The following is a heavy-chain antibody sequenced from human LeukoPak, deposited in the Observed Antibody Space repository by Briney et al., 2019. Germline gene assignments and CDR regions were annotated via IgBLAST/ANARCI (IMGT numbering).Heavy chain of an antibody. CDR1: GGTFSSYA. J-gene: IGHJ3*02. Sequence: SVTVSCKASGGTFSSYAISWVRQAPGQGLEWMGGIIPIFGTANYAQKFQGRVTITTDESTSTAYMELSSLRSEDTAVYYCARDPYCSSTSCYRTIDAFDIWGQGTMVTVSS. V-gene: IGHV1-69*05. CDR3: ARDPYCSSTSCYRTIDAFDI. D-gene: IGHD2-2*01. CDR2: IIPIFGTA.